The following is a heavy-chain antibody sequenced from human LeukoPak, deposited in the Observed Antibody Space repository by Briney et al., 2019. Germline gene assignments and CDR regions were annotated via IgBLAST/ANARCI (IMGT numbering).Heavy chain of an antibody. CDR1: GYTFTSYG. CDR2: ISAYNGNT. CDR3: ARLDYYDSQGDV. V-gene: IGHV1-18*01. Sequence: ASVKVSCKASGYTFTSYGISWVRQAPGQGLEWMRWISAYNGNTNYAQKLQGRVTMTTDTSTSTAYMELRSLRSDDTAVYYCARLDYYDSQGDVWGKGTTVTVSS. J-gene: IGHJ6*04. D-gene: IGHD3-22*01.